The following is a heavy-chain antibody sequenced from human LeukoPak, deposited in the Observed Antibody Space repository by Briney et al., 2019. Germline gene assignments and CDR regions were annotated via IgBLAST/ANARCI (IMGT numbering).Heavy chain of an antibody. V-gene: IGHV3-30-3*01. D-gene: IGHD1-20*01. Sequence: PGGSLRLSCAASGFTFSSYAMHWVRQAPGKGLEWVAVISYDGSNKYYADSVKGRFTISRDNSKNTLYLQMNSLRAEDTAVYYCARDFRWQGITGTEGAFDIWGQGTMVTVSS. CDR2: ISYDGSNK. CDR1: GFTFSSYA. CDR3: ARDFRWQGITGTEGAFDI. J-gene: IGHJ3*02.